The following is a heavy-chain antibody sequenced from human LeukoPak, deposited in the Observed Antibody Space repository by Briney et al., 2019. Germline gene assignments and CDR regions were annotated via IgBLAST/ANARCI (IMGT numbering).Heavy chain of an antibody. D-gene: IGHD2-15*01. CDR3: Y. V-gene: IGHV1-2*02. CDR2: INPKNAAT. CDR1: GYTFTGHY. Sequence: ASVKVSCKASGYTFTGHYMHWVRQAPGQGLEWMGWINPKNAATNYAQGFQGRVTMTRDTSTGTVYYCAKTLYVAAAPGGFDYWGQGTLVTVSS. J-gene: IGHJ4*02.